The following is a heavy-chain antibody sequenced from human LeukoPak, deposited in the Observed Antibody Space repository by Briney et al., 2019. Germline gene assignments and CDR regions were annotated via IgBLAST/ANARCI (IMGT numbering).Heavy chain of an antibody. V-gene: IGHV1-69*05. D-gene: IGHD7-27*01. CDR3: AGALNWVSPIDY. J-gene: IGHJ4*02. CDR1: GGTFSSYA. CDR2: IIPIFGTA. Sequence: SVKVSCKASGGTFSSYAISWVRQAPGQGREWMGGIIPIFGTANYAQKFQGRVTITTDEYTSTAYMELSSLRSEDTAVYYCAGALNWVSPIDYWGQGTLVTVSS.